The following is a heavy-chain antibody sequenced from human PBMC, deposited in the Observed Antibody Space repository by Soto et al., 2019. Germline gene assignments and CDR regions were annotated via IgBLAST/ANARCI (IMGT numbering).Heavy chain of an antibody. J-gene: IGHJ4*02. CDR1: GFTFSNYA. D-gene: IGHD3-22*01. CDR2: ISGSGGST. CDR3: AKGTSCYDSSGFDY. Sequence: EVQLLESGGDLLQPGGSLRLSCVASGFTFSNYAMTWVRQAPGKGLEWVSVISGSGGSTYYADSVKGRFTISRDTSKTTLYLQMNNLRADDTALYYCAKGTSCYDSSGFDYWGQGPLVTVSS. V-gene: IGHV3-23*01.